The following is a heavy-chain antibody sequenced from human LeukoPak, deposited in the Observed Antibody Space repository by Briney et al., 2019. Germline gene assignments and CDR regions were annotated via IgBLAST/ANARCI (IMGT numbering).Heavy chain of an antibody. V-gene: IGHV1-2*02. Sequence: ASVKVSCKASGYTFTGYYMHWVRQAPGQGPEWMGWINPNSGGTNYAQKFQGRVTMTRDTSISTAYMELSRLRSDDTAVYYCARGDLIVVVITHFDYWGQGTLVTVSS. J-gene: IGHJ4*02. D-gene: IGHD3-22*01. CDR2: INPNSGGT. CDR3: ARGDLIVVVITHFDY. CDR1: GYTFTGYY.